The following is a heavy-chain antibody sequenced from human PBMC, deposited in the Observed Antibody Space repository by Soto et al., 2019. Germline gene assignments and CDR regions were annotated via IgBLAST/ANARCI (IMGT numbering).Heavy chain of an antibody. CDR3: AKDPRTSGWSEEGYGAFDI. V-gene: IGHV3-9*01. CDR1: GLNFADNA. J-gene: IGHJ3*02. Sequence: EVQLAESGGGVVQPGRSLRLSCVGSGLNFADNAIQWVRQAPGKGLEWVSGISYKSGKEASSDSVRGRFTISRDNAKNSVYLQMDSLKTEDTALYYCAKDPRTSGWSEEGYGAFDIRGQGTMVTVSP. CDR2: ISYKSGKE. D-gene: IGHD6-19*01.